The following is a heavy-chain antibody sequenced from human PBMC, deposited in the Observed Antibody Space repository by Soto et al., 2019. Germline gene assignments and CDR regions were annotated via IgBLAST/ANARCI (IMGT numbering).Heavy chain of an antibody. J-gene: IGHJ5*02. CDR1: GFTFSSYS. CDR3: AREIVVVPAATSAGNWFDP. Sequence: GGSLRLSCAASGFTFSSYSMNWVRQAPGKGLEWVSSISSSSSYIYYADSVKGRFTISRDNAKNSLYLQMNSLRAEDTAVYYCAREIVVVPAATSAGNWFDPWGQGTLVTVSS. D-gene: IGHD2-2*01. V-gene: IGHV3-21*01. CDR2: ISSSSSYI.